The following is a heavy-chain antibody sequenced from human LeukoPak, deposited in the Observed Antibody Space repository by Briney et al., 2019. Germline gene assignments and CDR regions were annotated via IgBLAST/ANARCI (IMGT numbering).Heavy chain of an antibody. D-gene: IGHD3-22*01. J-gene: IGHJ4*02. CDR3: ARPPYYYDSSGSFYYFDY. Sequence: GGSLRLSRAASGFTFSSFWMSWVLQAPGKGLEWVANIKQDGSEKYYVDSVKGRFTISRDNAKNSLYLQMNSLRAEDTAVYYCARPPYYYDSSGSFYYFDYWGQGTLVTVSS. CDR2: IKQDGSEK. V-gene: IGHV3-7*03. CDR1: GFTFSSFW.